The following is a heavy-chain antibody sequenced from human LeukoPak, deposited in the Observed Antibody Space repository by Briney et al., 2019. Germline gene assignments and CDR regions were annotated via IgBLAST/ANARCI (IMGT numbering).Heavy chain of an antibody. CDR2: ISYDGSNK. V-gene: IGHV3-30-3*01. J-gene: IGHJ4*02. D-gene: IGHD3-22*01. Sequence: GGSLRLSCAASGFTFSSHAMHWVRQAPGKGLEWVAVISYDGSNKYYADSVKGRFTISRDNSKNTLYLQMNSLRAEDTAVYYCARGSYYDSSGYYSNWGQGTLVTVSS. CDR3: ARGSYYDSSGYYSN. CDR1: GFTFSSHA.